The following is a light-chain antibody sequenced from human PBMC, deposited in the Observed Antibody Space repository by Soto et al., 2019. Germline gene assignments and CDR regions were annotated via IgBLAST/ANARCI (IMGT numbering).Light chain of an antibody. J-gene: IGKJ1*01. CDR2: GAS. Sequence: EIVLTQSPGTLSLSPGKGATLSCRASQSVSSGCLAWYQQKPGQAPRLLIHGASNRATGIPDRFSGSGSGTDFTLTIGRLEPEDFAVYYCQQYHITPWTFGQGTKVDIK. CDR3: QQYHITPWT. V-gene: IGKV3-20*01. CDR1: QSVSSGC.